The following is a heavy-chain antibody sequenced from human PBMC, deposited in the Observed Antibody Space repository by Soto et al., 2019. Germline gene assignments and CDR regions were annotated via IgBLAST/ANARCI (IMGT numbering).Heavy chain of an antibody. D-gene: IGHD6-13*01. V-gene: IGHV1-69*12. Sequence: HVHLVQSGAEVKKPGSSVKVSCKAPGGTFSNHAINWVRQAPGQGFEWMGRIIPIFTTTTYAQKFQGRVTMTADESTITDELELSRLRHDDTAVYYCARAVAAVGTFREDVFDLWGQGTLVSVSS. CDR2: IIPIFTTT. J-gene: IGHJ3*01. CDR3: ARAVAAVGTFREDVFDL. CDR1: GGTFSNHA.